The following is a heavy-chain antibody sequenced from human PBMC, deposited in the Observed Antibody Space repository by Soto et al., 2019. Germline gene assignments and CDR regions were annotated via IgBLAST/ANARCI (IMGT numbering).Heavy chain of an antibody. CDR1: GYTFTSYY. V-gene: IGHV1-46*03. D-gene: IGHD3-22*01. J-gene: IGHJ4*02. CDR2: INPSGGST. CDR3: AIDLDTMIRS. Sequence: QVQLVQSGAEVKKPGASVKVSCKASGYTFTSYYMHWVRQAPGQGLEWMGIINPSGGSTSYAQKFQGRVTMTRDTSTRTVYMELSSLRYEDTAVYYCAIDLDTMIRSWRQGTLVTVSS.